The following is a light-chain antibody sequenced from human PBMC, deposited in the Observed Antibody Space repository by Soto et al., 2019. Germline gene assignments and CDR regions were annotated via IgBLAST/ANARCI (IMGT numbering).Light chain of an antibody. Sequence: ETLMTQSPATLSSSPGERVTLSCRASQNINFNLAWYQQKPAQAPTVLIYGASSRGSGSLDRFSGSGSGTEFTLTISRLEHADFSFYYCQQYHNWPPLTFGGGTRVEIK. CDR3: QQYHNWPPLT. V-gene: IGKV3D-15*01. J-gene: IGKJ4*01. CDR1: QNINFN. CDR2: GAS.